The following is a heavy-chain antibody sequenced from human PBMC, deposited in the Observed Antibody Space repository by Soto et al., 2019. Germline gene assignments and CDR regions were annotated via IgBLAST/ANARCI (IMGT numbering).Heavy chain of an antibody. CDR1: GGTFSSYA. D-gene: IGHD2-2*01. CDR2: IIPIFGTA. CDR3: ARGGDIVVVPAAGGYNWFDP. V-gene: IGHV1-69*01. J-gene: IGHJ5*02. Sequence: QVQLVQSGAEVKKPGSSVKVSCKASGGTFSSYAISWVRQAPGQGLEWMGGIIPIFGTANYAQKFQGRVTITADESTSTPYMELSSLRSEDTAVYYCARGGDIVVVPAAGGYNWFDPWGQGTLVTVSS.